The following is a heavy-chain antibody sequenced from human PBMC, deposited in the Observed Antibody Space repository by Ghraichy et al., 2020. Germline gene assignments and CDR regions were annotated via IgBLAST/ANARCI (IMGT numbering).Heavy chain of an antibody. CDR2: INHSGST. V-gene: IGHV4-34*01. D-gene: IGHD1-1*01. CDR1: GGSFSGYY. J-gene: IGHJ4*02. CDR3: ARGESGGQLEARYYFDY. Sequence: SQTLSLTCAVYGGSFSGYYWSWIRQPPGKGLEWIGEINHSGSTNYNPSLKSRVTISVDTSKNQFSLKLSSVTAADTAVYYCARGESGGQLEARYYFDYWGQGTLVTVSS.